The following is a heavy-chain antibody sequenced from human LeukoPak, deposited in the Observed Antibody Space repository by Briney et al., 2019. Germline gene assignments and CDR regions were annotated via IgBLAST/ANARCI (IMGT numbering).Heavy chain of an antibody. V-gene: IGHV4-34*01. D-gene: IGHD1-26*01. Sequence: SETLSLTCAVYGGSFSGYYWSWIRQPPGKGLEWIGEINHSGSTNYNPSLKSRVTLSVDTSKNQFSLKLSSVTAADTAVYYCARRSSEWGSYLGYSNLFDYWGQGTLVTVSS. CDR2: INHSGST. CDR3: ARRSSEWGSYLGYSNLFDY. J-gene: IGHJ4*02. CDR1: GGSFSGYY.